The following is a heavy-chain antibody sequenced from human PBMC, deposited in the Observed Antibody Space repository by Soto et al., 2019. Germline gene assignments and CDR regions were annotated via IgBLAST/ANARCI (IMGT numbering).Heavy chain of an antibody. CDR3: VRAPEQRPFDY. Sequence: EVQLVESGGGLVQPGGSLRLSCAASGFTLSDNWIHWVRRAPGKGLMWVSRINSAGTDVTYAESVKGRFTFSRDNAKNTLYLQMDSLRVEDTAMYYCVRAPEQRPFDYWGQGTLVTVSS. V-gene: IGHV3-74*03. CDR1: GFTLSDNW. CDR2: INSAGTDV. J-gene: IGHJ4*02. D-gene: IGHD6-25*01.